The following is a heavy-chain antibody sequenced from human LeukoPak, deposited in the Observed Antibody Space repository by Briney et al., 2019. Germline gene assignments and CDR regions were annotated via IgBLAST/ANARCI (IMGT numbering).Heavy chain of an antibody. CDR1: GYTCTGYY. D-gene: IGHD3-22*01. CDR2: INPNSGGT. Sequence: GASVKVSCKASGYTCTGYYMHWVRQAPGQGLEWMGRINPNSGGTNYAQKFQGRVTMTRDTSISTAYMELSRLRSDDTAVYYCARDGYYYDSSGYTIEIDYWGQGTLVTVSS. CDR3: ARDGYYYDSSGYTIEIDY. V-gene: IGHV1-2*06. J-gene: IGHJ4*02.